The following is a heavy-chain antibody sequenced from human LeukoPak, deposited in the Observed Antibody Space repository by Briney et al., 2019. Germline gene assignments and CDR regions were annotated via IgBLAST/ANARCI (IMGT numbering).Heavy chain of an antibody. V-gene: IGHV3-53*01. Sequence: GGSLRLSCAASGFTVSSNYMSWVRQAPGKGLEWVSVIYSGGSTYYADSVKGRFTFSRDNAKNSLYLQMNSLRAEDTAVYYCAATNVIVGAPDYWGQGTLVTVSS. J-gene: IGHJ4*02. CDR1: GFTVSSNY. D-gene: IGHD1-26*01. CDR2: IYSGGST. CDR3: AATNVIVGAPDY.